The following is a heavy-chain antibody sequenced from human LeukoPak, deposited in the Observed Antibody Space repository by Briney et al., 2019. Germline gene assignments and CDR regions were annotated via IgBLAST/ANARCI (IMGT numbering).Heavy chain of an antibody. CDR1: GVSFSAYY. D-gene: IGHD3-10*01. Sequence: SETLSLTCAVYGVSFSAYYWSWIRQPPGKGLEWIGEINHSGRTNYNPSLKSRVTISVDTSKSQFSLKLNSVTAADTAVYYCARGDFDSGNYWGQGTLVTVA. V-gene: IGHV4-34*01. CDR3: ARGDFDSGNY. CDR2: INHSGRT. J-gene: IGHJ4*02.